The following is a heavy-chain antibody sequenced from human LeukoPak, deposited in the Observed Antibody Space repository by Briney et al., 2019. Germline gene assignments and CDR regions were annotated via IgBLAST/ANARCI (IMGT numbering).Heavy chain of an antibody. J-gene: IGHJ4*02. CDR1: GFTFSSYV. Sequence: GGSLRLSCVASGFTFSSYVMNWVRQTPGKGLKWVSSISGSGGSTFYADSVKGRFTISRDNSKNTLYLQLNGLRTEDTALYYCAKDRLLNCRGDCYIFDYWGQATLVTVSS. CDR2: ISGSGGST. D-gene: IGHD2-21*02. CDR3: AKDRLLNCRGDCYIFDY. V-gene: IGHV3-23*01.